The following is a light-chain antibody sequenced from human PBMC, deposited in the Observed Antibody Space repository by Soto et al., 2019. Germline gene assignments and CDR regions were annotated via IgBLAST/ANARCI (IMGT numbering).Light chain of an antibody. CDR1: QSVSNNY. CDR2: GAS. J-gene: IGKJ2*01. Sequence: EIVLTQSPGTLPLSPGERETLSCRASQSVSNNYLAWYQQKPGQAPRLLIYGASSRATGIPDSFSGGGSGTDFTLTISRLEPEDFAVYYCQQYGSSPYTFGQGTK. V-gene: IGKV3-20*01. CDR3: QQYGSSPYT.